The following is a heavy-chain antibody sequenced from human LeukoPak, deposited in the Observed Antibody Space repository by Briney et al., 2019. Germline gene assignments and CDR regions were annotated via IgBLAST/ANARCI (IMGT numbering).Heavy chain of an antibody. CDR2: IIPIFGTA. D-gene: IGHD5-24*01. V-gene: IGHV1-69*01. Sequence: SVKVSCKASGGTFSSYAISWVRQAPGQGLEWMGGIIPIFGTANYAQKFQGRVTITADESTSTAYMELSSLRSEDTAVYYCARDGYNSSGAFDIWGQGTMVTVSS. CDR1: GGTFSSYA. CDR3: ARDGYNSSGAFDI. J-gene: IGHJ3*02.